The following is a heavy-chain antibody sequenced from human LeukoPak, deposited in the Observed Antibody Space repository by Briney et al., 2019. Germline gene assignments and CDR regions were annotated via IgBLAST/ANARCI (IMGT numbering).Heavy chain of an antibody. Sequence: PGGSLRLSCAASGFTVSSNYMSWVRQAPGKGLEWVSLISSGGITYYSDSVKGRFTISRDNSKNTLYLQMNSLRAEDTAVYYCARRAGAYSHPYDYWGQGTLVTVSS. J-gene: IGHJ4*02. CDR3: ARRAGAYSHPYDY. CDR2: ISSGGIT. CDR1: GFTVSSNY. V-gene: IGHV3-53*01. D-gene: IGHD4/OR15-4a*01.